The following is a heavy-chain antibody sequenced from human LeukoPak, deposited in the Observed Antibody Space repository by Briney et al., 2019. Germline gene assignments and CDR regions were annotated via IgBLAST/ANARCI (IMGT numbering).Heavy chain of an antibody. Sequence: GGPLRLSCVVSGITLSNYGKSWLREAPGKGLEWVAGISDSGGRTNYADSVKGRFTISRDSPKNTLYLQMNSLRAEDTAVYFCAKRGVVIRVILVGFHKEAYYFDSWGQGARVSVSS. CDR1: GITLSNYG. V-gene: IGHV3-23*01. CDR3: AKRGVVIRVILVGFHKEAYYFDS. J-gene: IGHJ4*02. CDR2: ISDSGGRT. D-gene: IGHD3-22*01.